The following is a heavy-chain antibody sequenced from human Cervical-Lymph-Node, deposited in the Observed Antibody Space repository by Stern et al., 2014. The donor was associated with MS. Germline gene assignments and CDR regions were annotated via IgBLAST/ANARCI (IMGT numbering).Heavy chain of an antibody. Sequence: QLQLQESGPGLVKPSETLSLTCAVSGDSISSYTHYWAWIRQPPGKGLEWIGRVYYSGATYYNPSLKSPVTISVDTSNIHFSLGLNSLTAADTAVYYCAKHACTGAACPFDLWGQGTLVTVSS. J-gene: IGHJ4*02. CDR1: GDSISSYTHY. V-gene: IGHV4-39*01. D-gene: IGHD2-8*02. CDR2: VYYSGAT. CDR3: AKHACTGAACPFDL.